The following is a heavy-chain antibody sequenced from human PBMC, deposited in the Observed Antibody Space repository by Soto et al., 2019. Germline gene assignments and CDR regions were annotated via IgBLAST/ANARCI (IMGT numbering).Heavy chain of an antibody. CDR2: ISSSGNT. Sequence: ETRSLTCPGSDVSISNFYWSWIRQPPGKGLEWIGYISSSGNTNYNSSLKSRVSISVDTSKNQFSLNLTSVTAADTDVYYCARAPMVLTRSYFDSWGQGTQVTVYS. CDR3: ARAPMVLTRSYFDS. D-gene: IGHD3-22*01. J-gene: IGHJ4*02. V-gene: IGHV4-59*01. CDR1: DVSISNFY.